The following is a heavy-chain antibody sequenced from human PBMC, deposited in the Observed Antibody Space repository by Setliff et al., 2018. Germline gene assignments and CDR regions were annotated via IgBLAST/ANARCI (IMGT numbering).Heavy chain of an antibody. J-gene: IGHJ6*03. CDR3: TSAKLERRTGHHYYMDV. D-gene: IGHD1-1*01. CDR1: GLTFSHAW. CDR2: IRSRNDGGTT. V-gene: IGHV3-15*01. Sequence: PGGSLRLSCAASGLTFSHAWMTWVRQSPGKGLEWVGRIRSRNDGGTTDYAAPVTGRFTFSRDDSKNTLYLQMNNLKTEDTATYYCTSAKLERRTGHHYYMDVWGKGTTVTVSS.